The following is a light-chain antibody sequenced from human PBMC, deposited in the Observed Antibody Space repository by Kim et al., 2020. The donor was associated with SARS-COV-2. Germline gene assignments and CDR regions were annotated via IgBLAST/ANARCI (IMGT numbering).Light chain of an antibody. CDR3: QSYDSSLSGSGV. CDR1: SSNIGAGYD. Sequence: QLVLTQPPSVSGAPGQRVTISCTGSSSNIGAGYDVHWYQQLPGTAPKLPIYGNSNRPSGVPDRFSGSKSGTSASLAITGLQAEDEADYYCQSYDSSLSGSGVFGTGTKVTVL. CDR2: GNS. J-gene: IGLJ1*01. V-gene: IGLV1-40*01.